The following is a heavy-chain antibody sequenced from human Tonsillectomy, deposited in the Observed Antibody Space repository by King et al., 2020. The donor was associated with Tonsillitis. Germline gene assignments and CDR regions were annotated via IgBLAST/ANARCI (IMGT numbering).Heavy chain of an antibody. J-gene: IGHJ4*02. CDR1: GFTFSSYA. CDR2: ISGSGGST. V-gene: IGHV3-23*04. Sequence: VQLVESGGGLVQPGGSLRLSCAASGFTFSSYAMSWVRQAPGKGLEWVSAISGSGGSTYYADSAKGRFTISRDNSKNTLYLQMNSLRAEDTAVYYCAKRLAPNTIAVAGPFDYWGQGTLVTVSS. D-gene: IGHD6-19*01. CDR3: AKRLAPNTIAVAGPFDY.